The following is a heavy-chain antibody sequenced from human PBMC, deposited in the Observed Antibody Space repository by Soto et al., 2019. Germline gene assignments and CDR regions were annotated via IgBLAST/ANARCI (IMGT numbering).Heavy chain of an antibody. CDR2: IYWDEDK. Sequence: QITLKESGPTLVRPTQTLTLTCSFSGFSLNTNGMGVGWIRQPPGKALEWLAFIYWDEDKRYSPSLKTRLTVTTDTSKNEVVLTLTNLAPLATGTYYCAGWNHESGLDVWGQGTTFTVSS. V-gene: IGHV2-5*02. CDR1: GFSLNTNGMG. CDR3: AGWNHESGLDV. D-gene: IGHD1-1*01. J-gene: IGHJ6*02.